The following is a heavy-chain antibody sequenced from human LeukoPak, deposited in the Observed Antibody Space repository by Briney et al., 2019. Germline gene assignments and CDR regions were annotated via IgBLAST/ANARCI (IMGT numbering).Heavy chain of an antibody. CDR1: GYTFTSYG. D-gene: IGHD3-10*01. Sequence: ASVKVSCKASGYTFTSYGISWVRQAPGQGLEWMGWISAYNGNTNYAQKLQGRVTMTTDTSTSTAYMELRSLRSDDTAVYYCATPGSGSYYNNYYGMDVWGQGTTVTVSS. V-gene: IGHV1-18*01. J-gene: IGHJ6*02. CDR2: ISAYNGNT. CDR3: ATPGSGSYYNNYYGMDV.